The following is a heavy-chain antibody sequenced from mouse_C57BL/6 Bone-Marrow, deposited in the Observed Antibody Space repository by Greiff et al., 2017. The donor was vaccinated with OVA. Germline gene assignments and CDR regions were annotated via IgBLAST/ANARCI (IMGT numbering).Heavy chain of an antibody. CDR3: ARGYYDYFDY. CDR1: GYTFTDYY. D-gene: IGHD1-1*01. V-gene: IGHV1-26*01. Sequence: EVQLQQSGPELVKPGASVKISCKASGYTFTDYYMNWVKQSHGKSLEWIGDINPNNGGTSYNQKFKGKATFTVDKSSITAYMKLRSLTSEDAAVYYCARGYYDYFDYWGQGTTLTVSS. J-gene: IGHJ2*01. CDR2: INPNNGGT.